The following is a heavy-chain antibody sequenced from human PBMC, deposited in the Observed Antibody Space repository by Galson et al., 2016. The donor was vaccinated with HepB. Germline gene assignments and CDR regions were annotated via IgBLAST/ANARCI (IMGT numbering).Heavy chain of an antibody. CDR3: VKGVSNVPYAGGADY. J-gene: IGHJ4*02. CDR1: GHSFTNHW. CDR2: IYPGDSDT. D-gene: IGHD2-8*02. Sequence: QSGAEVKKAGESLKISCKGSGHSFTNHWIGWVRQRPGQGLEWMGIIYPGDSDTRHSPSLQGQVTISADKSISTAFLQWSSLRAEDTAVYYCVKGVSNVPYAGGADYWGQGTLVTVSS. V-gene: IGHV5-51*01.